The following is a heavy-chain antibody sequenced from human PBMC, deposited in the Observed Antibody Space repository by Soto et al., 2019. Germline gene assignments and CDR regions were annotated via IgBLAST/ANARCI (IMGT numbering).Heavy chain of an antibody. CDR3: AREGHYYGSGSYPNTFDY. V-gene: IGHV4-31*03. Sequence: PSETLSLTCTVSGGSISSGGYYWSWIRQHPGKGLEWIGYIYYSGSTYYNPSLKSRVTISVDTSKNQFSLKLSSVTAADTAVYYCAREGHYYGSGSYPNTFDYWGQGTLVTVSS. J-gene: IGHJ4*02. CDR1: GGSISSGGYY. CDR2: IYYSGST. D-gene: IGHD3-10*01.